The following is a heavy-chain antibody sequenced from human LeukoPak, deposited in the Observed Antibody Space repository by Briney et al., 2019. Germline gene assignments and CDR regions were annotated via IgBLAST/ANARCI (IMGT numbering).Heavy chain of an antibody. CDR1: GYTFTNYI. Sequence: AASVKVSCKASGYTFTNYIITWVRQAPGQGLEWMGWISVYNGNTNYAQKFQGRVTVTSDTSTSTAYMELRSLRSDDTAVYYCARDQRGYGSSWHYFDYWGQGTLVTVSS. J-gene: IGHJ4*02. V-gene: IGHV1-18*01. CDR2: ISVYNGNT. D-gene: IGHD6-13*01. CDR3: ARDQRGYGSSWHYFDY.